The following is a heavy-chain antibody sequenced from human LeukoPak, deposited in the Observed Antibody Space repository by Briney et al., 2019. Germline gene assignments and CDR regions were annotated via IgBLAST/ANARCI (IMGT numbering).Heavy chain of an antibody. CDR1: GFTVSSNY. D-gene: IGHD3-16*01. Sequence: PGGSLRLSCAASGFTVSSNYMSWVRQAPGKGLEWVSVIYSGGSTYYADSVKGRFTISRDNSKNTPYLQMNSLRAEDTAVYYCARAGRLIAFDIWGQGTMVTVSS. J-gene: IGHJ3*02. CDR3: ARAGRLIAFDI. V-gene: IGHV3-53*01. CDR2: IYSGGST.